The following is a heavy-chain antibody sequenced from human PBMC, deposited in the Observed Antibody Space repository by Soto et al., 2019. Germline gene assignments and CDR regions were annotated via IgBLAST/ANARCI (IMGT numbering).Heavy chain of an antibody. CDR2: ISYSGST. D-gene: IGHD1-26*01. V-gene: IGHV4-59*01. CDR3: ARDRGSGTYYRNNAGYFFDY. J-gene: IGHJ4*02. Sequence: SETLSLTCTVSGGSISSYYWSWIRQPPGKGLEWIGYISYSGSTNYNPSLKSRVTISVDTSKNQFSLYLSSVTAADTAVYYCARDRGSGTYYRNNAGYFFDYWGQGTLVTVSS. CDR1: GGSISSYY.